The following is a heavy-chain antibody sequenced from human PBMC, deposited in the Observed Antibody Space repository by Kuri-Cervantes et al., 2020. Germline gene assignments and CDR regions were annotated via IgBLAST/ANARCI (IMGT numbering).Heavy chain of an antibody. D-gene: IGHD3-22*01. J-gene: IGHJ5*02. V-gene: IGHV3-23*01. Sequence: GESLKISCAASGFTFSSYAMSWVRQAPGKGLEWVSAISGSGGSTYYADSVKGRFTISRDNAKNSLYLQMNSLRAEDTAVYYCARELSQTQNYYDRPLNWFDPWGQGTLVTVSS. CDR1: GFTFSSYA. CDR2: ISGSGGST. CDR3: ARELSQTQNYYDRPLNWFDP.